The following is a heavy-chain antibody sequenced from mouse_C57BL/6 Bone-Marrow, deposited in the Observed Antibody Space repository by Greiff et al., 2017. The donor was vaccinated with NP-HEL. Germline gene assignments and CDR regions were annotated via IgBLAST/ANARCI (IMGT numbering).Heavy chain of an antibody. V-gene: IGHV2-3*01. J-gene: IGHJ4*01. CDR1: GFSLTSYG. CDR2: IWGDGST. D-gene: IGHD2-1*01. CDR3: AKPRGNYVMDY. Sequence: VKLVESGPGLVAPSQSLSITCTVSGFSLTSYGVSWVRQPPGKGLEWLGVIWGDGSTNYHSALISRLSISKGNSKSQVYLKLNSLQTEDTATYYCAKPRGNYVMDYWGQGTSVTISS.